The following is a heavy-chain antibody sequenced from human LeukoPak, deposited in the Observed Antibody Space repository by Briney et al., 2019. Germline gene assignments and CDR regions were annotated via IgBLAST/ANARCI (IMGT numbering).Heavy chain of an antibody. D-gene: IGHD5-18*01. Sequence: PGGSLRLSCAASGFTFSSYEMNWVRQAPGKGLEWISYISSSGSTIYYADSVKGRFTISRDNAKNTLYLQMNRLRAEDTAVYYCARVRGYNYGYNYWGQGTLVTVSS. V-gene: IGHV3-48*03. CDR1: GFTFSSYE. CDR2: ISSSGSTI. CDR3: ARVRGYNYGYNY. J-gene: IGHJ4*02.